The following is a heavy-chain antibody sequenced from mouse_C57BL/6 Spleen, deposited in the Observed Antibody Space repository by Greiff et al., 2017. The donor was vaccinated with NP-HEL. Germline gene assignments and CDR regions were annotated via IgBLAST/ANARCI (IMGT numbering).Heavy chain of an antibody. V-gene: IGHV5-4*01. Sequence: EVQLVESGGGLVKPGGSLKLSCAASGFTFSSYAMSWVRQTPEKRLEWVATISDGGSYTYYPDNVKGRFTISRDNAKNNLYLQMSHLKSEDTAMYYCARDQYGSSYDAMDYWGQGTSVTVSS. D-gene: IGHD1-1*01. CDR1: GFTFSSYA. J-gene: IGHJ4*01. CDR3: ARDQYGSSYDAMDY. CDR2: ISDGGSYT.